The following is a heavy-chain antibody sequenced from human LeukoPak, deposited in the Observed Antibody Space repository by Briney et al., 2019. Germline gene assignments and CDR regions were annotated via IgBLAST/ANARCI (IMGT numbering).Heavy chain of an antibody. J-gene: IGHJ4*02. CDR1: GGSISNYY. V-gene: IGHV4-59*01. CDR2: IYYSGST. D-gene: IGHD6-19*01. Sequence: SETLSLTCTVSGGSISNYYWSWIRQPPGKGLEWIGYIYYSGSTNYNPSLKSRVTISVDTSKNQFSLKLSSVTAADTAVYYCARVSLSGWYYFDYWGQGTLVTVSS. CDR3: ARVSLSGWYYFDY.